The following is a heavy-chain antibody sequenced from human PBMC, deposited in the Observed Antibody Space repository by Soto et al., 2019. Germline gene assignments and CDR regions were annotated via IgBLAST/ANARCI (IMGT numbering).Heavy chain of an antibody. CDR1: GFTLSSYW. V-gene: IGHV3-74*01. CDR3: ARDDVFCYGGRCHGVPLDF. Sequence: GGSLRLSCAASGFTLSSYWMHWVRQAPGKGLVWVSRINSDGSSTSYADSVKGRFTISRDNAENTLHLQMDSLRAEDTAVYYCARDDVFCYGGRCHGVPLDFWGQGTTVPVSS. D-gene: IGHD2-15*01. J-gene: IGHJ6*02. CDR2: INSDGSST.